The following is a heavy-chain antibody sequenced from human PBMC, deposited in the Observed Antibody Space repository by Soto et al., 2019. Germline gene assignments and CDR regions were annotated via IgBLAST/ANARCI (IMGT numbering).Heavy chain of an antibody. CDR3: ATGGIYYEA. V-gene: IGHV3-11*01. Sequence: VQLLESGGALVQPGGSLRLSCTVSGFAFRHNYLTWIRQAPGKGLEWLSYISTSGSPAYYADSVKGRFTISTDNAKKSLYLQMDSLRAEDTGVYYCATGGIYYEAWGQGTLVTVSS. D-gene: IGHD1-26*01. J-gene: IGHJ5*02. CDR1: GFAFRHNY. CDR2: ISTSGSPA.